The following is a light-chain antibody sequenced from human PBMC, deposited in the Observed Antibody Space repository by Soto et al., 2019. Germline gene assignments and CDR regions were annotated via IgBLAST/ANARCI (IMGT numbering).Light chain of an antibody. V-gene: IGLV2-23*02. CDR3: CSYAGSSTFAV. CDR1: SSDAGSYNL. Sequence: QSALTQPASVSGSPGQSITISCTGTSSDAGSYNLVSWYQQHPGKAPKLMIYEVTKRPSGVSNRFSGSKSGNTASLTISGLQAEDEAHYYCCSYAGSSTFAVFGGGTKVTVL. CDR2: EVT. J-gene: IGLJ2*01.